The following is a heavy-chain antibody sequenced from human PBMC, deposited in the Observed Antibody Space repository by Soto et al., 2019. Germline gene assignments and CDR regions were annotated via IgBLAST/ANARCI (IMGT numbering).Heavy chain of an antibody. V-gene: IGHV3-30*18. D-gene: IGHD2-15*01. CDR1: GFTFSSYG. CDR3: AKDNCGGSCYRETYFDY. Sequence: WGSLRLSCAASGFTFSSYGMHWVRQAPGKGLEWVAVISYDGSNKYYADSVKGRFTISRDNSKNTLYLQMNSLRAEDTAVYYCAKDNCGGSCYRETYFDYWGQGTLVTVSS. J-gene: IGHJ4*02. CDR2: ISYDGSNK.